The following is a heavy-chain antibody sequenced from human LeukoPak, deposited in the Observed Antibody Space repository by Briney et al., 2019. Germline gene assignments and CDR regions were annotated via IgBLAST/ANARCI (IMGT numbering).Heavy chain of an antibody. J-gene: IGHJ5*02. CDR1: GGSISTYY. CDR3: ARQFDGSSWYNWFDP. V-gene: IGHV4-59*08. D-gene: IGHD6-13*01. Sequence: SETLSLTCTISGGSISTYYWSWIRQPPERGLEWIGYIYSNGNANYNPSLKSRLTISIDTSRNQFSLNLNSVTAADTAVYYCARQFDGSSWYNWFDPWGQGTLVTVSS. CDR2: IYSNGNA.